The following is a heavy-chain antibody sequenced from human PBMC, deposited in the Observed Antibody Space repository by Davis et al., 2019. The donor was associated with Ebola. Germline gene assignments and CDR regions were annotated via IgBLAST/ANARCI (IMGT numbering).Heavy chain of an antibody. Sequence: ASVKVSCKASGYTFTSYGISWVRQAPGQRLEWMGWIHGGNGNRKYSQKFQGRVTITMDTSASTAYMELSSLRSEDTAVYYCAGAAFGYNSGWYADDWGQGTLVTVSS. V-gene: IGHV1-3*01. D-gene: IGHD6-19*01. CDR2: IHGGNGNR. CDR3: AGAAFGYNSGWYADD. CDR1: GYTFTSYG. J-gene: IGHJ4*02.